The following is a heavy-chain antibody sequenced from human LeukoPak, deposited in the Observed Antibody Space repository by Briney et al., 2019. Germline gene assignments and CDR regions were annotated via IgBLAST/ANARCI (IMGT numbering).Heavy chain of an antibody. J-gene: IGHJ3*02. Sequence: GASVKVSCKASGHTFTSYGISWVRQAPGQGLECMGWISAYNGKTNYVEKLQGRVTMTTDTSTSTAYMELRSLRSDDTAVYYCASISSSWHAFDIWGQGTMVTVSS. CDR2: ISAYNGKT. CDR1: GHTFTSYG. V-gene: IGHV1-18*01. CDR3: ASISSSWHAFDI. D-gene: IGHD6-13*01.